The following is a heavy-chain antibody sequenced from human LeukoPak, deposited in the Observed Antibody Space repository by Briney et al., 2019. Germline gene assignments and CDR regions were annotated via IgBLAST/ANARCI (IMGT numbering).Heavy chain of an antibody. V-gene: IGHV3-48*04. CDR1: GFTIGTYS. CDR3: ARALTSRDSSGYFIDAFDI. J-gene: IGHJ3*02. D-gene: IGHD3-22*01. Sequence: PGGSLRLSCAASGFTIGTYSMNWVRQAPGKGLEWVSYISSSSSTIYNADSVKGRFTISRDNAKNSLYLHMSSLRSEDTAVYYCARALTSRDSSGYFIDAFDIWGQGTMVTVSS. CDR2: ISSSSSTI.